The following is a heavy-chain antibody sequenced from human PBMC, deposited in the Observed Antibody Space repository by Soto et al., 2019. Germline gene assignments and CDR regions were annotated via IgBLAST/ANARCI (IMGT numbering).Heavy chain of an antibody. CDR3: ARHSSSWVPRYYGMDV. J-gene: IGHJ6*02. V-gene: IGHV1-18*01. CDR1: GYTFTSYG. CDR2: ISAYNGNT. D-gene: IGHD6-13*01. Sequence: ASVKVSCKASGYTFTSYGISWVRQAPGQGLEWMGWISAYNGNTNYAQKLQGRVTMTTDTSTSTAYMELRSLRSDDTAVYYCARHSSSWVPRYYGMDVWGQGTTVPVSS.